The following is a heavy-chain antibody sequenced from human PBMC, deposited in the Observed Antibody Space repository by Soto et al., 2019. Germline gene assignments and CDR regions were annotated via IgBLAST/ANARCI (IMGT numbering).Heavy chain of an antibody. CDR1: GYTFTSDD. CDR3: ATGNKSGASSRLLDL. J-gene: IGHJ5*02. D-gene: IGHD6-13*01. CDR2: MNPNSGNT. Sequence: ASLKVSCKTSGYTFTSDDINGVRQATRQGLKYLEWMNPNSGNTAYVQKFQGRVTMTWDTSITTAYMELSKLRSEDTAFYFCATGNKSGASSRLLDLWGQGNLVLASS. V-gene: IGHV1-8*01.